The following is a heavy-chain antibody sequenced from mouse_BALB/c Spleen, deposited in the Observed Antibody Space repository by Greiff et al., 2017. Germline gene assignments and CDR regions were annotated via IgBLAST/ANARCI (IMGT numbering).Heavy chain of an antibody. CDR1: GFTFSSYG. CDR2: INSNGGST. Sequence: EVKLMESGGGLVQPGGSLKLSCAASGFTFSSYGMSWVRQTPDKRLELVATINSNGGSTYYPDSVKGRFTISRDNAKNTLYLQMSSLKSEDTAMYYCAREYYGSSLFAYWGQGTLVTVSA. V-gene: IGHV5-6-3*01. J-gene: IGHJ3*01. CDR3: AREYYGSSLFAY. D-gene: IGHD1-1*01.